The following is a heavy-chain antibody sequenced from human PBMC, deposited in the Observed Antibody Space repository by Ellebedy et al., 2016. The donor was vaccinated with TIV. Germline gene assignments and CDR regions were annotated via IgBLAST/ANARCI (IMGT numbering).Heavy chain of an antibody. CDR3: ARERSAGSSEGYYYYYGMDV. CDR2: INPNGGAT. CDR1: GYTFTSYY. J-gene: IGHJ6*02. Sequence: ASVKVSXXASGYTFTSYYMEWVRQAPGQGLEWMGIINPNGGATSYAQKFQGRVTMTRDTSATTVYMELSRLRSEDTAVYYCARERSAGSSEGYYYYYGMDVWGQGTTVTVSS. D-gene: IGHD1-26*01. V-gene: IGHV1-46*01.